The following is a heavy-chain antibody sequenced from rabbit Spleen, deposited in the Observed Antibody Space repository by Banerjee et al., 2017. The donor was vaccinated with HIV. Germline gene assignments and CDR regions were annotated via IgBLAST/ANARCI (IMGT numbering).Heavy chain of an antibody. V-gene: IGHV1S47*01. CDR2: IDPIFGST. Sequence: QEQLVESGGGLVQPGGSLKLSCKGSGFDFSDYGGSWVGQAPGKGLEWIGYIDPIFGSTYYASWVNGRFTISRHNAQTTLYLQLDSLTAADSATYFCLRDRANIGGDYGPYYFDLWGPGTLVTVS. J-gene: IGHJ4*01. D-gene: IGHD2-1*01. CDR1: GFDFSDYG. CDR3: LRDRANIGGDYGPYYFDL.